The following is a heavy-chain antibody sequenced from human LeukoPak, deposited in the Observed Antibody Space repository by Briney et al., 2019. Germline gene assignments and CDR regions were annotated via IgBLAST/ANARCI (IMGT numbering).Heavy chain of an antibody. CDR1: GFTFSSYE. J-gene: IGHJ4*02. V-gene: IGHV3-48*03. CDR2: ISSSGSTI. Sequence: GGSLRLSCAASGFTFSSYEMNWVRQAPGKGLERVSYISSSGSTIYYADSVKGRFTISRDNAKNSLYLQMNSLRAEDTAVYYCARDRYCSGGSCYYFDYWGQGTLVTVSS. CDR3: ARDRYCSGGSCYYFDY. D-gene: IGHD2-15*01.